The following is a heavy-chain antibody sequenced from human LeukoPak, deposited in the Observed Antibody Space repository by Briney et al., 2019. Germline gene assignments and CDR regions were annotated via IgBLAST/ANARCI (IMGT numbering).Heavy chain of an antibody. D-gene: IGHD2-15*01. CDR3: ARDRYCSGGSCSKSEIDAFDI. CDR2: IKQDGSEK. CDR1: GFTFSSYW. V-gene: IGHV3-7*01. J-gene: IGHJ3*02. Sequence: GGSLRLSCAASGFTFSSYWMSWVRQAPGKGLEWVANIKQDGSEKYYVDSVKGRFTISRDNAKNSLYLQMNSLRAEDTAVYYCARDRYCSGGSCSKSEIDAFDIWGQGTMVTVSS.